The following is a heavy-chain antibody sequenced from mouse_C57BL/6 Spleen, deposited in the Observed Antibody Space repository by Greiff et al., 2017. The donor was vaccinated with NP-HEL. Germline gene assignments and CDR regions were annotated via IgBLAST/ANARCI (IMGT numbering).Heavy chain of an antibody. D-gene: IGHD1-1*01. CDR3: ANSHYYGSSFWYFDV. CDR1: GYTFTSYD. Sequence: QVQLQQSGPELVKPGASVKLSCKASGYTFTSYDINWVKQRPGQGLEWIGWIYPRDGSTKYNEKFKGKATLTVDTSSSTAYMELHSLTSEDAAVYFCANSHYYGSSFWYFDVWGTGTTVTVSS. CDR2: IYPRDGST. V-gene: IGHV1-85*01. J-gene: IGHJ1*03.